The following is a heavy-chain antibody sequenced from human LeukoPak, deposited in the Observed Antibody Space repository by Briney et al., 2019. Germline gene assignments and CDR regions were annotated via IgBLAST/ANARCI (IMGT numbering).Heavy chain of an antibody. Sequence: ASVKVSCKASGYTFTGYYMHWVRRAPGQGLEWMGWINPNSGGTNYAQKFQGRVTMTRDTSISTAYMELSRLRSDDTAVYYCARSVEMATPIDYWGQGTLVTVSS. CDR2: INPNSGGT. V-gene: IGHV1-2*02. CDR1: GYTFTGYY. D-gene: IGHD5-24*01. CDR3: ARSVEMATPIDY. J-gene: IGHJ4*02.